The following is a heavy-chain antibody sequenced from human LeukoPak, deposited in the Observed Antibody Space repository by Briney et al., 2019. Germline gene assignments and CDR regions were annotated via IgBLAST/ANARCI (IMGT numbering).Heavy chain of an antibody. CDR3: ARSPTVIRPFDY. V-gene: IGHV1-2*02. Sequence: ASVKVSCKASGYTFTGYYMHWVRLAPGQGLEWMGWINPNSGGTNYAQKFQGRVTMTRDTSISTAYMELSRLRSDDTAVYYCARSPTVIRPFDYWGQGTLVTVSS. J-gene: IGHJ4*02. D-gene: IGHD4-11*01. CDR1: GYTFTGYY. CDR2: INPNSGGT.